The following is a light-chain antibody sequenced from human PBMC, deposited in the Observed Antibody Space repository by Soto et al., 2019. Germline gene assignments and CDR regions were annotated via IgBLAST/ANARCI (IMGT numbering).Light chain of an antibody. J-gene: IGKJ5*01. Sequence: DIQLTQSPSFLSASVGDRVTITCRASQGISSYLAWYQQKPGKAPKLLIYAASTLQSGVPSRFSGSGSGTEFTLTISSLQPEDVPTYCCQHLDSYSTFGQGTRLEIK. CDR2: AAS. V-gene: IGKV1-9*01. CDR1: QGISSY. CDR3: QHLDSYST.